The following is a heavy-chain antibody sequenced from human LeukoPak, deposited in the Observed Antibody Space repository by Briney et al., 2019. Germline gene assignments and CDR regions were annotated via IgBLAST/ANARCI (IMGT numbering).Heavy chain of an antibody. CDR1: GYTFTSYG. CDR2: MNPNSGNT. CDR3: ARTWDRSGNAGY. D-gene: IGHD1-14*01. J-gene: IGHJ4*02. V-gene: IGHV1-8*02. Sequence: ASVKVSCKASGYTFTSYGISWVRQAPGQGLEWMGWMNPNSGNTGYAQKFQGRVTMTRNTSISTAYMELSSLRSEDTAVYYCARTWDRSGNAGYWGQGTLVTVSS.